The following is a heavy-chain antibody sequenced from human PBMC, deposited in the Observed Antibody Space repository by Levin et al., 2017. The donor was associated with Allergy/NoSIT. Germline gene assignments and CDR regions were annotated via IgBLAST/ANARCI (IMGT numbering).Heavy chain of an antibody. J-gene: IGHJ4*02. CDR2: ISNNGGST. CDR3: AKDPPQGTSGWND. CDR1: GFTFSSYA. D-gene: IGHD6-19*01. V-gene: IGHV3-23*01. Sequence: TGGSLRLSCAASGFTFSSYAMSWVRQAPGKGLEWVSAISNNGGSTYYADSVKGRFTISRDNSKNTLYLQMNSLRAEDTAVYYCAKDPPQGTSGWNDWGQGTLVTVSS.